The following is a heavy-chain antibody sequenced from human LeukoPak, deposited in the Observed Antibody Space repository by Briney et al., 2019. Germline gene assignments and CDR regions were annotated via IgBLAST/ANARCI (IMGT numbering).Heavy chain of an antibody. CDR1: GFTFNIYS. Sequence: GGSLRLSCVASGFTFNIYSMNWVRQTPGKGLEWVSYIRSSGTTFYYADSVKGRSTISRDNAKNSLYLQMNSLRAEDTAMYYCARALGGYSYANDYWGQGTLVTVSS. J-gene: IGHJ4*02. CDR3: ARALGGYSYANDY. D-gene: IGHD5-18*01. CDR2: IRSSGTTF. V-gene: IGHV3-48*04.